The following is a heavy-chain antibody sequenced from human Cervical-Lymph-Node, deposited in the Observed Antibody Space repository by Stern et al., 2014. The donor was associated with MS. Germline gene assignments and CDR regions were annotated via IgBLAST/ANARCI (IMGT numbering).Heavy chain of an antibody. CDR2: IKPDGSEK. J-gene: IGHJ6*02. V-gene: IGHV3-7*01. CDR3: ARVDRGSYYYYYGFDV. Sequence: EEQLVESGGGLVQPGGSLRLSCAASGFNLINYWMSWVRQAPGKGLEWVANIKPDGSEKYYLDSVKGRFTISRDNAENSLFLQMSSLRGEDTAVYYCARVDRGSYYYYYGFDVWGQGTTVTVSS. D-gene: IGHD1-26*01. CDR1: GFNLINYW.